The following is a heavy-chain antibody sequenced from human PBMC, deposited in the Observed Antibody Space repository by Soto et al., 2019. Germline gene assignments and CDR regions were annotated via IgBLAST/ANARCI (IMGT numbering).Heavy chain of an antibody. CDR2: IYYSGST. CDR3: ATFRPNWNYVDY. J-gene: IGHJ4*02. V-gene: IGHV4-39*01. CDR1: GGSISSSSYY. Sequence: SETLSLTCTVSGGSISSSSYYWGWIRQPPGKGLEWIGSIYYSGSTYYNPSLKSRVTISVDTSKNQFSLKLSSVTAADTAVYYCATFRPNWNYVDYWGQGTLVTVSS. D-gene: IGHD1-20*01.